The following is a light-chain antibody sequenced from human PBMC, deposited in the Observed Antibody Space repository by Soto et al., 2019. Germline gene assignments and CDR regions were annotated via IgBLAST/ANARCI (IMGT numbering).Light chain of an antibody. CDR1: QSVNNF. J-gene: IGKJ5*01. CDR2: DVA. V-gene: IGKV3-11*01. Sequence: EIVLTQSPPNLALPPGATATLPSRASQSVNNFLAWYLQKPGQAPRLLIYDVATRATGIAARFSGSGYGTDFTLTISSLEPEDFAVYYCQQRSSWPLITFGQGTRLEIK. CDR3: QQRSSWPLIT.